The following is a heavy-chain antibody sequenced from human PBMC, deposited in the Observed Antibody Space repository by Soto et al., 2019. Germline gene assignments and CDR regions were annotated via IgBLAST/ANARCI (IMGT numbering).Heavy chain of an antibody. CDR3: ARGQTYYDILTAYYTSPIFDF. D-gene: IGHD3-9*01. CDR1: GGSISSYY. CDR2: IYYRGNT. J-gene: IGHJ4*02. V-gene: IGHV4-59*01. Sequence: PSETLSLTCTVSGGSISSYYWSWIRQPPGKGLEWIGYIYYRGNTNYNPSLKSRVTISVDTSKNQFSLNLSSVTAADTAVYYCARGQTYYDILTAYYTSPIFDFWGQGTLVTVSS.